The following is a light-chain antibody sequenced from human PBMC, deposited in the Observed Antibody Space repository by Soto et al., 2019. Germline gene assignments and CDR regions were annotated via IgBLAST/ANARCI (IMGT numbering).Light chain of an antibody. J-gene: IGLJ1*01. CDR1: SSDVGDYNY. V-gene: IGLV2-14*01. CDR3: SSYTSSSTRV. Sequence: QSALTQPASVSGSPGQWITISCTGTSSDVGDYNYVSWYQQYPGKAPKLLIYEVSNRPSGVSNRFSGSESGNTASLTISGLQAEDEADYYCSSYTSSSTRVFGTGTKLTVL. CDR2: EVS.